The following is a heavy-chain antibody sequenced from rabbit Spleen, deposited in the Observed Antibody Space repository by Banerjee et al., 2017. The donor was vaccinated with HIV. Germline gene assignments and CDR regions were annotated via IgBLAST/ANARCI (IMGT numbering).Heavy chain of an antibody. D-gene: IGHD5-1*01. CDR3: ARDVLDENGRGYYNL. CDR1: GFDFSIYS. CDR2: IVPIFGVS. V-gene: IGHV1S7*01. Sequence: QLVESGGGLVQPGGSLKLSCKASGFDFSIYSMSWVRQAPGKGLEWIGYIVPIFGVSYYANWVNGRFTISSHNAQNTLYLQLNSLTAADTATYFCARDVLDENGRGYYNLWGPGTLVTVS. J-gene: IGHJ4*01.